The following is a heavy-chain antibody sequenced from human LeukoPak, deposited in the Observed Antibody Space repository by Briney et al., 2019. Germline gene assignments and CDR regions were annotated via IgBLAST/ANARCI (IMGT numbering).Heavy chain of an antibody. J-gene: IGHJ4*02. CDR2: ISSSSSYI. V-gene: IGHV3-21*01. Sequence: PGGSLRLSCAASGFTFSSYSMNWVRQAPGKGLEWVSSISSSSSYIYYADSVKGRFTISRDNAKNSLYLQMNSLRAEDTAVYYCARGSRAIAVAVDYWGQGTLVTVSS. CDR3: ARGSRAIAVAVDY. D-gene: IGHD6-19*01. CDR1: GFTFSSYS.